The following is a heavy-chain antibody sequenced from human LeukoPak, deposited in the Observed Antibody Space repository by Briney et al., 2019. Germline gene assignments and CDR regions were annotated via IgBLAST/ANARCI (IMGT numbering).Heavy chain of an antibody. CDR1: GGSISSYY. J-gene: IGHJ4*02. Sequence: SETLSLTCTVSGGSISSYYWSWIRQPPGKGLEWIGEINHSGSTNYNPSLKSRVTISVDTSKNQFSLKLSSVTAADTAVYYCARRCDYGSGSYCLDYWGQGTLVTVSS. D-gene: IGHD3-10*01. CDR2: INHSGST. V-gene: IGHV4-34*01. CDR3: ARRCDYGSGSYCLDY.